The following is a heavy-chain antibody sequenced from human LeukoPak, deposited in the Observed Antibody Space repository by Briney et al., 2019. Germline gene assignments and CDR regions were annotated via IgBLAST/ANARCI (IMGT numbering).Heavy chain of an antibody. V-gene: IGHV1-18*01. CDR2: ISAYNGDT. CDR1: GYTFNHHG. D-gene: IGHD6-19*01. J-gene: IGHJ2*01. CDR3: ARDPSNTSGRYQYFDL. Sequence: EASVKVSCKASGYTFNHHGIAWVRRAPRQGLEWMGWISAYNGDTIYAQEFQYRVTMTTDTSTTTVFMELRGLRSDDTAVYYCARDPSNTSGRYQYFDLWGRGTLVTVSS.